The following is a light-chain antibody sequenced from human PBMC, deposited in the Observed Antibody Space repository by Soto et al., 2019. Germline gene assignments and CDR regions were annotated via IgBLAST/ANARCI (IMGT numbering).Light chain of an antibody. V-gene: IGKV3-20*01. Sequence: IVFTQSPGTLSLSPGERATLSCRAPQIVSNNYLAGYQQKPGQAPRLLIYYASNRATGIPDRFSTSGSWTDFTRTISRLVPEEYAVYYCRQYDSTSSITVGPGTRLEIK. J-gene: IGKJ5*01. CDR3: RQYDSTSSIT. CDR2: YAS. CDR1: QIVSNNY.